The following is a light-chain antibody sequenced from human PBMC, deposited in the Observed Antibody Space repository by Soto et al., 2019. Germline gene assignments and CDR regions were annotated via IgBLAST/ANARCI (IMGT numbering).Light chain of an antibody. Sequence: ALTQPASVSGAPGQSITISCTGTSSDVGGYNYVSWYQQHPGKAPKLMIYEVSNRPSGVSNRFSGSKSGNTASLTISGLQAEDEADYYCSSYTSSSTLVFGGGTKLTVL. CDR3: SSYTSSSTLV. J-gene: IGLJ2*01. CDR2: EVS. V-gene: IGLV2-14*01. CDR1: SSDVGGYNY.